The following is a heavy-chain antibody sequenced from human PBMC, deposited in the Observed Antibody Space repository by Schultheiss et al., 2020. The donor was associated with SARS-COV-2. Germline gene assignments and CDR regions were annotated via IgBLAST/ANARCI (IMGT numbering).Heavy chain of an antibody. Sequence: SETLSLTCTVSGGSISSSSYYWGWIRQPPGKGLEWIGSIYYSGSTNYNPSLKSRVTISVDTSKNQFSLKLSSVTAADTAVYYCARVAGYCSSTSCSRAHYYYGMDVWGQGTTVTVSS. CDR3: ARVAGYCSSTSCSRAHYYYGMDV. J-gene: IGHJ6*02. CDR2: IYYSGST. CDR1: GGSISSSSYY. D-gene: IGHD2-2*01. V-gene: IGHV4-39*07.